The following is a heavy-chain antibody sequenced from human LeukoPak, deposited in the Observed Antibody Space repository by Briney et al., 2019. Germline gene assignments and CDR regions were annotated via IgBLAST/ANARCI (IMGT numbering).Heavy chain of an antibody. Sequence: PSETLSLTCTVSGGSISSYYWSWIRQPPGKGLEWIGYIYYSGSTNYNPSLKSRVTISVDTSKNQFSLKLSSVTAADTAVYYCARERRYGDYRPWIDYWGQGTLVTVSS. CDR3: ARERRYGDYRPWIDY. J-gene: IGHJ4*02. V-gene: IGHV4-59*01. CDR1: GGSISSYY. CDR2: IYYSGST. D-gene: IGHD4-17*01.